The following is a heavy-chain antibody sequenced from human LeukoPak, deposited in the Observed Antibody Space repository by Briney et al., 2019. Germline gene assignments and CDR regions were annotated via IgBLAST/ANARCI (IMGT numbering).Heavy chain of an antibody. J-gene: IGHJ6*02. CDR2: IYYSGST. D-gene: IGHD2-15*01. CDR1: GGSISSSSYY. V-gene: IGHV4-39*07. Sequence: SETLSLTCTVSGGSISSSSYYWGWIRQPPGKGLEWIGSIYYSGSTNYNPSLKSRVTISVDTSKDQFSLKLSSVTAADTAVYYCARGVLGYCSGGSCYPYGYYGMDVWGQGTTVTVSS. CDR3: ARGVLGYCSGGSCYPYGYYGMDV.